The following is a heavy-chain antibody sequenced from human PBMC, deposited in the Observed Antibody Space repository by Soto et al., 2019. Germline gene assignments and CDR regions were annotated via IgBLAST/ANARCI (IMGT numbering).Heavy chain of an antibody. CDR3: ATRYYDSSVPTY. D-gene: IGHD3-22*01. J-gene: IGHJ4*02. CDR1: GYTLTELS. CDR2: FDPEDGET. V-gene: IGHV1-24*01. Sequence: ASVKVSCKVSGYTLTELSMHWVRQAPGKGLEWMGGFDPEDGETIYAQKFQGRVTMTEDTSTDTAYMELSSLRSEDTAVYYCATRYYDSSVPTYWGQGTLVTVSS.